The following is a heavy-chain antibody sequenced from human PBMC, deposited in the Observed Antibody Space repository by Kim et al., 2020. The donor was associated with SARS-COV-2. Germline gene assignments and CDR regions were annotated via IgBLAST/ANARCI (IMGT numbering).Heavy chain of an antibody. V-gene: IGHV1-18*01. D-gene: IGHD3-9*01. J-gene: IGHJ6*02. CDR1: GYTFTSYG. Sequence: ASVKVSCKASGYTFTSYGISWVRQAPGQGLEWMGWISAYNGNTNYAQKLQGRVTMTTDTSTSTAYMELRSLRSDDTAVYYCARDQGAARWSGILTGYYNSVYYYYYGMDVWGQGTTVTVSS. CDR2: ISAYNGNT. CDR3: ARDQGAARWSGILTGYYNSVYYYYYGMDV.